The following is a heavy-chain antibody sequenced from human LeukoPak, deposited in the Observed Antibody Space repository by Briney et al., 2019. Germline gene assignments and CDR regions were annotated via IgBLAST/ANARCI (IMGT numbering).Heavy chain of an antibody. CDR3: ARFGKEYCSGGSCYSIDY. D-gene: IGHD2-15*01. CDR2: IYYSGNT. CDR1: AGSISSDSYY. J-gene: IGHJ4*02. Sequence: SETLSLTCTVSAGSISSDSYYWGWIRQPPGKGLEWIGTIYYSGNTYYNPSLKSRLTISVDTSKNQFSLKLSSVTAADTAVYYCARFGKEYCSGGSCYSIDYWGQGTLVTVSS. V-gene: IGHV4-39*07.